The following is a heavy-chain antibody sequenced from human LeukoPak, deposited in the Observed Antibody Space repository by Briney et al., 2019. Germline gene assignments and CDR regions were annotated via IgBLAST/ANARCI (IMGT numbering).Heavy chain of an antibody. V-gene: IGHV1-2*02. J-gene: IGHJ3*01. Sequence: ASVKVSCKASGYTFIGYYMHWVRQAPGQGLQWMGWINPNSGDTGYAQKFQGRVTMTRDTSISTAYMELSRLRSDDTAVYYCARDRAGYCSSRSCSQGGFDFWGQGTMVTVSA. CDR1: GYTFIGYY. CDR2: INPNSGDT. CDR3: ARDRAGYCSSRSCSQGGFDF. D-gene: IGHD2-2*01.